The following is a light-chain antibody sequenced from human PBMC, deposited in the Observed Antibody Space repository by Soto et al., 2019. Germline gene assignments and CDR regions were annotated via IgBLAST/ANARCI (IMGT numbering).Light chain of an antibody. CDR2: GAS. CDR3: QQYNSSPYT. V-gene: IGKV3-20*01. Sequence: EIVLTQSPGTLSLSPGERATLSCRASQSVSSSYLAWYQQKPGQAPRLLIYGASSRATGIPDRFSGSGSGTDFHLTISRLEPEDFAVYYWQQYNSSPYTFGQGTKLEIK. CDR1: QSVSSSY. J-gene: IGKJ2*01.